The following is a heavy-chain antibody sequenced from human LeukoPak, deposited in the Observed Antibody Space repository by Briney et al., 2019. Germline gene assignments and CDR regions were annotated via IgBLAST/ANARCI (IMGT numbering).Heavy chain of an antibody. CDR2: TYYTSKWYN. J-gene: IGHJ4*02. Sequence: SQTLSLTCAISGDSVSSNSAAWNCIRQPPSGGLEWLGRTYYTSKWYNDYAPSVKARITINPHTSKTQCSLQLNSVTPEDTAVYYCARGYYCSSSSCYMSFDYWGQGTLVTVSS. CDR1: GDSVSSNSAA. V-gene: IGHV6-1*01. CDR3: ARGYYCSSSSCYMSFDY. D-gene: IGHD2-2*02.